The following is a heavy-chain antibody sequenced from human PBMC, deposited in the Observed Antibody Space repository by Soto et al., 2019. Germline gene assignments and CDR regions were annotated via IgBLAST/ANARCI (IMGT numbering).Heavy chain of an antibody. CDR3: ARAVSYDILTGYLDY. D-gene: IGHD3-9*01. V-gene: IGHV4-30-4*01. CDR1: GGSISSGDYY. Sequence: QVQLQESGPGLVKPSQTLSLTCTVSGGSISSGDYYWSWIRQPPGKGLEWIGYIYYSGSTYYNPSLKSRVTISVDPSKNQFSLKLSSVTAADTAVYYCARAVSYDILTGYLDYWGQGTLVTVSS. J-gene: IGHJ4*02. CDR2: IYYSGST.